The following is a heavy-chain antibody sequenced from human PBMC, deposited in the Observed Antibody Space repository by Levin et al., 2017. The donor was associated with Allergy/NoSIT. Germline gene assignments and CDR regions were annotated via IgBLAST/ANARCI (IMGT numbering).Heavy chain of an antibody. V-gene: IGHV3-23*01. D-gene: IGHD2-15*01. CDR2: ISGSGGST. CDR3: AKDSLHEEVSANFWYFDL. J-gene: IGHJ2*01. CDR1: GLTFSSYA. Sequence: GESLKISCAASGLTFSSYAVNWVRRAPGKGLEWVSVISGSGGSTFYADSGKGRFTISRNNSKNTVFLQMHSLRVEDTAIYYCAKDSLHEEVSANFWYFDLWGRGTLVTVSS.